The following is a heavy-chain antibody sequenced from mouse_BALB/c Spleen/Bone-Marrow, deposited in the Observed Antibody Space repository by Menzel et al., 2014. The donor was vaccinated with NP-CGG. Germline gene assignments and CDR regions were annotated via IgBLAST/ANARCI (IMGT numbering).Heavy chain of an antibody. CDR2: IYPGNSGT. CDR3: TRSITTAVEFDY. J-gene: IGHJ2*03. V-gene: IGHV1-5*01. D-gene: IGHD1-1*01. Sequence: VQLTQSGTVLARPGASVQMSCKASGYSFTSYWMYWIKQRPGQGLEWIGAIYPGNSGTSYNQNFKGKAKLTAVTSASTAYMELSSLTNEDSAVYYCTRSITTAVEFDYWGQGTSLTVSS. CDR1: GYSFTSYW.